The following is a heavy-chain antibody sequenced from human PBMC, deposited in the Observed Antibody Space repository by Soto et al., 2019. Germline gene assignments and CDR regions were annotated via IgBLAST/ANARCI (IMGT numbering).Heavy chain of an antibody. J-gene: IGHJ6*03. Sequence: QVQLQQSGPGLVKPSQTLSLTCDISGDSVSSHSAAWNWIRQTPSRGLEWLGRTYYRSKWYSNYAISVKSRVTDNPDTFKNQFSLQLNSVTPEDTAVYYCARGSWDDVSGHYYMDVWGKGTTVTVSS. CDR3: ARGSWDDVSGHYYMDV. D-gene: IGHD1-1*01. CDR2: TYYRSKWYS. CDR1: GDSVSSHSAA. V-gene: IGHV6-1*01.